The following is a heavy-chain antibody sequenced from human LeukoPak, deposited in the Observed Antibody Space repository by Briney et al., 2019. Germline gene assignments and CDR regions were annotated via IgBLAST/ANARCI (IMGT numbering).Heavy chain of an antibody. Sequence: SETLSLTCAVYGGSFSGYYWSWIRQPPGKGLEWIGEINHSGSTNYNPSLKSRVTISVDTSKNQFSLKLSSVTAADTAVYYCARKGYFFPQIDYWGRGTLVTVSS. D-gene: IGHD2-21*01. J-gene: IGHJ4*02. CDR2: INHSGST. CDR3: ARKGYFFPQIDY. CDR1: GGSFSGYY. V-gene: IGHV4-34*01.